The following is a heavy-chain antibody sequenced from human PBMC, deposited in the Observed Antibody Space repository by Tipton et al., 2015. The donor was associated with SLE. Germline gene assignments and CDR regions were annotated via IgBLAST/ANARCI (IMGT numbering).Heavy chain of an antibody. CDR3: ARSPDYGDFYYYGMDV. V-gene: IGHV3-30*04. CDR2: ISYDGSDK. J-gene: IGHJ6*02. Sequence: SLRLSCAASGFTFSSYAMHWVRQAPGKGLEWVAVISYDGSDKYYADSVKGRCTISRDNSKSTLYLQMNSLGPEDTAVYYCARSPDYGDFYYYGMDVWGQGTTVTVSS. D-gene: IGHD4-17*01. CDR1: GFTFSSYA.